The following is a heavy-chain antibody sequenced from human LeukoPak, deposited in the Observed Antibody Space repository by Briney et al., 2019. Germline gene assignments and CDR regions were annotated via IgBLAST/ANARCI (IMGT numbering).Heavy chain of an antibody. CDR1: GFTFTSSA. J-gene: IGHJ4*02. CDR3: ARGPPTYSGSYLVY. CDR2: IVVGSGNT. D-gene: IGHD1-26*01. Sequence: ASVKVSCKASGFTFTSSAMRWVRQARGQRLEWRGWIVVGSGNTNYAQKFQERVTITRDMSTSTAYMELSSLRSEDTAVYYCARGPPTYSGSYLVYWGQGTLVTVSS. V-gene: IGHV1-58*02.